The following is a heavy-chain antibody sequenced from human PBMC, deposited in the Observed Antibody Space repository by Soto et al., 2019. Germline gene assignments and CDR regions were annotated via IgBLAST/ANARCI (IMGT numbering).Heavy chain of an antibody. V-gene: IGHV1-2*04. CDR2: INHNPGGT. D-gene: IGHD1-1*01. Sequence: ASVKVSCKPSGYTFTGYYMPWVRQPPAPGLEWMGWINHNPGGTNYAQKFQGWVTMTRDTSISTAYMEVSRLRSDDTAVYYCAIGTTYWFDPWGQGTMVTVSS. CDR1: GYTFTGYY. J-gene: IGHJ5*02. CDR3: AIGTTYWFDP.